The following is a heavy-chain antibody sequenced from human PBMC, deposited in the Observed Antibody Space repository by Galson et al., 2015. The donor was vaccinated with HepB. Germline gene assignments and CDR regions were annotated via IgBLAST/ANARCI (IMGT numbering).Heavy chain of an antibody. J-gene: IGHJ6*02. V-gene: IGHV2-70*01. CDR3: ARMYSSSWYGGDYYYGMDV. CDR1: GFSLSTSGMC. Sequence: PALVKPTQTLTLTCTFSGFSLSTSGMCVSWIRQPPGKALEWLALIDWDDDKYYSTSLKTRLTISKDTSKNQVVLTMTNMDPVDTATYYCARMYSSSWYGGDYYYGMDVWGQGTTVTVSS. D-gene: IGHD6-13*01. CDR2: IDWDDDK.